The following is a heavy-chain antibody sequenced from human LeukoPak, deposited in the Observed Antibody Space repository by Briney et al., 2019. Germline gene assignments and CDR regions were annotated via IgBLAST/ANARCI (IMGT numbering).Heavy chain of an antibody. D-gene: IGHD3-22*01. V-gene: IGHV3-7*05. CDR3: ARDRTYYYDYSGYFDY. CDR1: GFIFSSYW. J-gene: IGHJ4*02. Sequence: GGTLRLSCAASGFIFSSYWMTWDRQAPGKGLEWVANIKQDGSEKYYVDSVKGRFTISRDNAKNSLYLQMNSLRAEDTAVYYCARDRTYYYDYSGYFDYWGQGTLVTVSS. CDR2: IKQDGSEK.